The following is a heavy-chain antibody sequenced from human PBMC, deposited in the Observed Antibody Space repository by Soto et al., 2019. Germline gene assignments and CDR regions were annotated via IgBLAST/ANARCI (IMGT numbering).Heavy chain of an antibody. Sequence: GGSPRLSCAASGFTFSSYEMNWVRQAPGKGLEWVSYISSSGSTIYYADSVKGRFTISRDNAKNSLYLQMNSLRAEDTAVYYCARVFVARIVVVPAAIDYWGQGTLVTVSS. CDR2: ISSSGSTI. J-gene: IGHJ4*02. V-gene: IGHV3-48*03. D-gene: IGHD2-2*01. CDR3: ARVFVARIVVVPAAIDY. CDR1: GFTFSSYE.